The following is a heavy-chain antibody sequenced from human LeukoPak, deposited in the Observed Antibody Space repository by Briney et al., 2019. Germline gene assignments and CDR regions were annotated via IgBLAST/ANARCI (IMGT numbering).Heavy chain of an antibody. CDR2: ISYDGSNK. V-gene: IGHV3-30-3*01. D-gene: IGHD1-26*01. CDR1: GFSFSSYA. J-gene: IGHJ3*02. CDR3: ARALGGSYGGIDAFDI. Sequence: GRSLRLSCAASGFSFSSYAMHWVRQAPGKGLEWVAVISYDGSNKYYADSVKGRFTISRDSSKNTLFLRMHILRAEDTAVYYCARALGGSYGGIDAFDIWGQGTMVTVSS.